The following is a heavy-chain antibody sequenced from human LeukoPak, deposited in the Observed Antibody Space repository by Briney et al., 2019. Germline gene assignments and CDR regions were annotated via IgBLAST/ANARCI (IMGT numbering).Heavy chain of an antibody. CDR1: GFSVSTNY. V-gene: IGHV3-66*01. CDR3: ARDNLEMTTIGDAFDI. D-gene: IGHD5-24*01. CDR2: IYRGGST. Sequence: GGPLSLSCAACGFSVSTNYLTWLRQAPGQGVEVVSLIYRGGSTYYADSVRGRFIISRDNSKNTVYLQMNSLRAEDTAVYFCARDNLEMTTIGDAFDIWGQGTMVTVSP. J-gene: IGHJ3*02.